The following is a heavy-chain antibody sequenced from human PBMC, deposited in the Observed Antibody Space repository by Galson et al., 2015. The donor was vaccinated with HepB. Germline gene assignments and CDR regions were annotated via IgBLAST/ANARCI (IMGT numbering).Heavy chain of an antibody. D-gene: IGHD6-19*01. V-gene: IGHV3-33*08. CDR3: ARATGIAVAGEFDY. CDR2: IWYDGSNK. J-gene: IGHJ4*02. CDR1: GFAFSSYG. Sequence: SLRLSCAASGFAFSSYGMHWVRQAPGKGLEWVAVIWYDGSNKYYADSVKGRFTISRDNSKNTLYLQMNSLRAEDTAVYYCARATGIAVAGEFDYWGQGTLVTVSS.